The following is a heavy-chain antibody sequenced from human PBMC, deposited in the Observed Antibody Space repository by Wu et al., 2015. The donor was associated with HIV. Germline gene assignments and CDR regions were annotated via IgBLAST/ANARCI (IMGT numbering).Heavy chain of an antibody. V-gene: IGHV1-2*02. CDR1: GYTFTGYY. Sequence: QVQLVQSGAEVKKPGASVKVSCKASGYTFTGYYMHWVRQAPGQGLEWMGWINPNSGGTNYAQKFQGRVTMTRDTSISTAYMELSRLRSDDTAVYYCARSIPSRWLAVAGTGWFDPGAREPWSPSPQ. D-gene: IGHD6-19*01. CDR2: INPNSGGT. CDR3: ARSIPSRWLAVAGTGWFDP. J-gene: IGHJ5*02.